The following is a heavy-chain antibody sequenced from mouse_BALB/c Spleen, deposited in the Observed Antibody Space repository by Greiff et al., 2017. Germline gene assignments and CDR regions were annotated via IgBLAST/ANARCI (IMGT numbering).Heavy chain of an antibody. CDR2: ISSGGSYT. D-gene: IGHD1-2*01. CDR1: GFTFSSYT. Sequence: EAQGVESGGGLVKPGGSLKLSCAASGFTFSSYTMSWVRQTPEKRLEWVATISSGGSYTYYPDSVKGRFTISRDNAKNTLYLQMSSLKSEDTAMYYCTRDHYCFDYWGQGTTLTVSS. V-gene: IGHV5-6-4*01. CDR3: TRDHYCFDY. J-gene: IGHJ2*01.